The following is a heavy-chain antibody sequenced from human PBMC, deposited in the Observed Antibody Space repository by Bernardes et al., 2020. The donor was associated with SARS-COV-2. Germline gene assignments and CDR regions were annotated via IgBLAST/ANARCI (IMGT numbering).Heavy chain of an antibody. V-gene: IGHV6-1*01. D-gene: IGHD6-19*01. CDR2: TYYRSKWYN. CDR1: GDSVSSNSAA. J-gene: IGHJ4*02. CDR3: AKSGDGSGWTLFDY. Sequence: TLSLTCAISGDSVSSNSAAWNWIRQSPSRGLEWLGRTYYRSKWYNDYAVSVKSRITINPDTSKNQFSLQLNSVTPEDTAVYYCAKSGDGSGWTLFDYWGQGTLVTVSS.